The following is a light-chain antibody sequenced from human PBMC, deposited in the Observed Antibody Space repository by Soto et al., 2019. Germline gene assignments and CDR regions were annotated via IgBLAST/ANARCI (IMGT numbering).Light chain of an antibody. V-gene: IGLV2-23*02. Sequence: QSALTQPASVSGSPGQSITISCTGTHIDVGSYNLVSWYQQHPGKAPKVIIYEVSERPSGVSDRFSGSKSGNTASLMISGLQAEDEADYYCCSYAGSTTQTYVFGSGTKVTVL. CDR2: EVS. CDR3: CSYAGSTTQTYV. J-gene: IGLJ1*01. CDR1: HIDVGSYNL.